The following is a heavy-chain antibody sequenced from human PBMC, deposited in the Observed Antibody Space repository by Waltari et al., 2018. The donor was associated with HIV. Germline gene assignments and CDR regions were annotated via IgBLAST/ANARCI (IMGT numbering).Heavy chain of an antibody. D-gene: IGHD2-8*02. V-gene: IGHV3-33*03. Sequence: QVQLVESGGGVVPPGGSLRLSCAASGVTFSDYGMHWVRQVPGKGLEWVALIWHDGSKTYYADSVKGRFTISRDNSKNTLYLQMSSLGADDTALYYCATGGSGLGYWGQGTLVTVSS. CDR2: IWHDGSKT. J-gene: IGHJ4*02. CDR1: GVTFSDYG. CDR3: ATGGSGLGY.